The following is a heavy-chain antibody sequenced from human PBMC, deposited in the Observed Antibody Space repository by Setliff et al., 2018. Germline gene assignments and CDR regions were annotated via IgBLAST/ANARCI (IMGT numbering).Heavy chain of an antibody. Sequence: SETLSLTCTVSGASIISSRDYWGWIRQPPGKGLEWIGSIYYSGSTYYNPSLKSRVTISVDTSKNQFSLKLSSVTAADTAVFYCARDHAPVPTARQVYYSLDVWGKGTTVTVSS. CDR2: IYYSGST. D-gene: IGHD2-2*01. CDR1: GASIISSRDY. V-gene: IGHV4-39*01. J-gene: IGHJ6*03. CDR3: ARDHAPVPTARQVYYSLDV.